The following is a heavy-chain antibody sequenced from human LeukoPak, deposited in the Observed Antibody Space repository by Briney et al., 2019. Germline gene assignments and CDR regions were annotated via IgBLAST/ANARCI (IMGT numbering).Heavy chain of an antibody. CDR3: AREPPSYPFDY. Sequence: PSETLSLTCAVYGGSFSVYYWSWIRQPPGKGLEWIGEINHSGSTNYNPSLKSRVTISVDTSKNQFSLKLSSVTAADTAVYYCAREPPSYPFDYWGQGTLVTVSS. V-gene: IGHV4-34*01. CDR2: INHSGST. CDR1: GGSFSVYY. J-gene: IGHJ4*02.